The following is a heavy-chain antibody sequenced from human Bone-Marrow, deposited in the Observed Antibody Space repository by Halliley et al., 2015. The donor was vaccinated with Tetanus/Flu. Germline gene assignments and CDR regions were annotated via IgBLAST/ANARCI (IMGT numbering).Heavy chain of an antibody. Sequence: EWVGRIKRITNGGTTDYTSPVRGRFSISRDDSENTLYLQMNSLKSEDTAVYYCVPISSTTQAWGQGTLVTVSS. CDR3: VPISSTTQA. D-gene: IGHD5-12*01. CDR2: IKRITNGGTT. J-gene: IGHJ5*02. V-gene: IGHV3-15*07.